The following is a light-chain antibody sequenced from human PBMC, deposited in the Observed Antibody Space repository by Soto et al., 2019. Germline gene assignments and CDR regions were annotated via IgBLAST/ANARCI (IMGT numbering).Light chain of an antibody. CDR2: DAS. Sequence: EIVLTQSPATLSLSPGERATLSCRASQSVSSYLAWYQQKAGQAPRLLIYDASNRATGIPARFSGSGSGPDFTLTISSLEPEDFAVYFCQRRSNWPLTFGQGTRLEIK. CDR3: QRRSNWPLT. CDR1: QSVSSY. J-gene: IGKJ5*01. V-gene: IGKV3-11*01.